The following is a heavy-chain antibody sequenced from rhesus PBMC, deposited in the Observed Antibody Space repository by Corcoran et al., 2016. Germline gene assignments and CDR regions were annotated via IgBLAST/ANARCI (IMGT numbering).Heavy chain of an antibody. V-gene: IGHV2-95*01. Sequence: QVTLKESGPALVKPTQTLTLTCTFSGFSISTTGTGVGWIRQPPGKALEWLASIYWNDRKYFRTSPKSRPTIPKDTSKNPGVLTNTNLDPVDNATYYCARIVGTTRFDYWGQGVLVTVSS. CDR1: GFSISTTGTG. J-gene: IGHJ4*01. CDR2: IYWNDRK. CDR3: ARIVGTTRFDY. D-gene: IGHD1-44*01.